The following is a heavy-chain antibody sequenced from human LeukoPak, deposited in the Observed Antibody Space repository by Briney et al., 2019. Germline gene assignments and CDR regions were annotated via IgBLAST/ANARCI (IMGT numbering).Heavy chain of an antibody. J-gene: IGHJ5*02. CDR3: AAYSGSYGAWFDP. V-gene: IGHV4-59*01. Sequence: SETLSLTCTVSGGSISSYYWSWIRQPPGKGLEWIGYIYYSGSTNYNPSLKSRVTISVDTSKSQFSLKLSSVTAADTAVYYCAAYSGSYGAWFDPWGQGTLVTVSS. D-gene: IGHD1-26*01. CDR1: GGSISSYY. CDR2: IYYSGST.